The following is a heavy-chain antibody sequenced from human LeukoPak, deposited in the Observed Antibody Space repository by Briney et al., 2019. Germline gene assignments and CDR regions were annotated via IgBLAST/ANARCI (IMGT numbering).Heavy chain of an antibody. D-gene: IGHD2-15*01. CDR2: ICSSGSA. J-gene: IGHJ6*02. Sequence: SETLSLTCTVSGGSISSGVYCWSWIRQRPGEGLQWIGYICSSGSAYYNPSLKSRVTMSIDTSNNQFSLKLNSVTAADTAVYYCARDGGGSLYGMDVWGQGTTVTVSS. CDR1: GGSISSGVYC. V-gene: IGHV4-31*03. CDR3: ARDGGGSLYGMDV.